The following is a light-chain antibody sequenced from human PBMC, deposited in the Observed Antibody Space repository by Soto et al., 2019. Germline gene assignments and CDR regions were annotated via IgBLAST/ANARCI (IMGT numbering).Light chain of an antibody. J-gene: IGLJ2*01. V-gene: IGLV4-69*01. CDR1: SGHSSYA. CDR3: QTWDTGNVV. CDR2: LNDDGSH. Sequence: QPVLTQSPSASASLGASVKLTCTLSSGHSSYAIAWHQQQPEKGPRYLMKLNDDGSHSKGDGIPDRFSGSSSGAERYLTISSLQSEDEADYYWQTWDTGNVVFGGGTKLTVL.